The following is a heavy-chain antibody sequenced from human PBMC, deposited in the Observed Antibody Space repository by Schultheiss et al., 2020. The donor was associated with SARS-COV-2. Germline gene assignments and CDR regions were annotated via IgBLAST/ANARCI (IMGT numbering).Heavy chain of an antibody. J-gene: IGHJ4*02. CDR2: VSWNGSRT. V-gene: IGHV3-19*01. CDR1: GFTFSSYW. CDR3: ASTGRYYYDSSGYYYSGFDY. D-gene: IGHD3-22*01. Sequence: GGSLRLSCAASGFTFSSYWMSWVRQAPGKGLEWVSGVSWNGSRTHYADSVKGRFIISRDNSRNFLYQQMNSLRPEDMAVYYCASTGRYYYDSSGYYYSGFDYWGQGTLVTVSS.